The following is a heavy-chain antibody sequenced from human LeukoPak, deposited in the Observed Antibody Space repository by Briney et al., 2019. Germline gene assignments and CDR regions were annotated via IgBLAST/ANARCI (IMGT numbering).Heavy chain of an antibody. D-gene: IGHD3-16*02. Sequence: SETLSLTCAVYGGSFSGYYWSWIRQPPGKGLEWIGEINHSGSTNYNPSLKSRVTISVDTSKNQFSLKLSSVTAADTAVYYCARGSRDYVWGSYRYPYSFDYWGQGTLVTVSS. CDR3: ARGSRDYVWGSYRYPYSFDY. J-gene: IGHJ4*02. CDR1: GGSFSGYY. CDR2: INHSGST. V-gene: IGHV4-34*01.